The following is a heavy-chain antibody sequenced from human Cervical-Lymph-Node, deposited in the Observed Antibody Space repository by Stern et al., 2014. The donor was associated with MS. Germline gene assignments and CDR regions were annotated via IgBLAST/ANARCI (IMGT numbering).Heavy chain of an antibody. J-gene: IGHJ4*02. CDR3: AEASITMVRGVISWFDY. CDR1: GFTFSSYA. Sequence: EDQLVESGGGLVQPGGSLRLSCAASGFTFSSYAMSWVRQAPGKGLEWVSAISGSGGSTYYADSVKGRFTMSRDNSKNTLYLQKNSLKAEDTGGYYGAEASITMVRGVISWFDYWGQGTLVTVSS. V-gene: IGHV3-23*04. D-gene: IGHD3-10*01. CDR2: ISGSGGST.